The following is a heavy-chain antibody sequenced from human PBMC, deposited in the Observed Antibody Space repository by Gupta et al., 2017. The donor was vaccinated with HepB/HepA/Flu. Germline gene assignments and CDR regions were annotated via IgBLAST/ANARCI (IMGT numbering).Heavy chain of an antibody. CDR2: MNTGNGNT. D-gene: IGHD3-22*01. CDR1: EDTFTRYA. V-gene: IGHV1-3*04. J-gene: IGHJ4*02. CDR3: ASGYYYDSSGYFPGPIDY. Sequence: QVQLVQSGAEVKKPGASVKVSCKTSEDTFTRYAVHWVRQAPGQRLEWMAWMNTGNGNTKYSQKFQGRVIITKDTSASTAYMELSSLRFEETAVYYCASGYYYDSSGYFPGPIDYWGQGTLVTVSS.